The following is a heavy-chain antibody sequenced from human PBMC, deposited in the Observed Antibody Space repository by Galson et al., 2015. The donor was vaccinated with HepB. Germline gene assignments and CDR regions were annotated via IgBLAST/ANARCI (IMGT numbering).Heavy chain of an antibody. J-gene: IGHJ5*02. CDR3: ARIHEWGSTWASGFDP. Sequence: SLRLSCAASGFIFSSYTMNWVRQAPGKGLEWVSSISSSGDYIHYADLLRGRFTISRDNAKNSLYLQMNNLRVGDTAIYYCARIHEWGSTWASGFDPWGQGTLVTVSS. CDR2: ISSSGDYI. D-gene: IGHD6-13*01. CDR1: GFIFSSYT. V-gene: IGHV3-21*06.